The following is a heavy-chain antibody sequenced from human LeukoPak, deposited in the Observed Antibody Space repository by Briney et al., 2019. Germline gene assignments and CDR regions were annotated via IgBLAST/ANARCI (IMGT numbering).Heavy chain of an antibody. Sequence: GGSLRLSCAASGFTVSSNYMSWVRQAPGKGLEWVSVSYSGGSSYYADSVKGRFTISRDNSKNTLYLQMDSLRAEDTAVYFCAREEHYRRYFALWGRGTLVTVSS. CDR3: AREEHYRRYFAL. CDR1: GFTVSSNY. V-gene: IGHV3-53*01. CDR2: SYSGGSS. J-gene: IGHJ2*01. D-gene: IGHD3-16*02.